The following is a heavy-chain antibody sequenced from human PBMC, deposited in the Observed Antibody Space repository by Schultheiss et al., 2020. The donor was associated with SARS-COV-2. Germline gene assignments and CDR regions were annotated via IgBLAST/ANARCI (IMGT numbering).Heavy chain of an antibody. Sequence: GSLKISCAASGFTFSGSAMHWVRQASGKGLEWVGRIRSKANSYATAYAASVKGRFTISRDDSKNTAYLQMNSLKTEDTAVYYCTSRQWLVRAGEREYYFDYWGQGTLVTVSS. J-gene: IGHJ4*02. CDR1: GFTFSGSA. D-gene: IGHD6-19*01. CDR3: TSRQWLVRAGEREYYFDY. V-gene: IGHV3-73*01. CDR2: IRSKANSYAT.